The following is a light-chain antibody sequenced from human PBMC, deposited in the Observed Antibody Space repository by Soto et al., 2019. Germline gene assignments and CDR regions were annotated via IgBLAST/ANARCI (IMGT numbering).Light chain of an antibody. Sequence: QSVFPQPPSVSAAPGQKVPISCAGSGANVGNHYVSWYQQLPGTAPKHLIYDDNKRPSGIPDRFSGAKSATSATLRITGLQTGDEAHYYCGAWDDGLSAYVFGHGTKLTVL. J-gene: IGLJ1*01. CDR2: DDN. V-gene: IGLV1-51*01. CDR1: GANVGNHY. CDR3: GAWDDGLSAYV.